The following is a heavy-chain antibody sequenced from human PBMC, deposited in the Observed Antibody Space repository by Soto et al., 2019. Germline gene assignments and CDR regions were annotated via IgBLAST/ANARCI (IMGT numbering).Heavy chain of an antibody. V-gene: IGHV4-34*01. J-gene: IGHJ6*02. Sequence: PSETLSLTCAVYGGSSSGYYWSWIRQPPGKGLEWIGEINHSGSTNYNPSLKSRVTISVDTSKNQFSLKLSSVTAADTAVYYCARGLGSGFYYYYYGMDVWGQGTTVTVS. CDR3: ARGLGSGFYYYYYGMDV. CDR1: GGSSSGYY. D-gene: IGHD3-10*01. CDR2: INHSGST.